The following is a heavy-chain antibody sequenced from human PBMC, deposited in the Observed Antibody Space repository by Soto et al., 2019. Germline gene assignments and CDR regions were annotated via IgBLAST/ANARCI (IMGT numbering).Heavy chain of an antibody. CDR1: GYTFTSYG. V-gene: IGHV1-18*01. CDR2: ISAYYGDT. D-gene: IGHD3-22*01. CDR3: ARALPHYDSSGYHLRIVTRAFDI. J-gene: IGHJ3*02. Sequence: ASVKVSCKASGYTFTSYGISWVRQAPGQGLEWMGWISAYYGDTNYAQKLQGRVTMTTDTSTSTAYMELRSLRSDDTAVYYCARALPHYDSSGYHLRIVTRAFDIWGQGTMVTVSS.